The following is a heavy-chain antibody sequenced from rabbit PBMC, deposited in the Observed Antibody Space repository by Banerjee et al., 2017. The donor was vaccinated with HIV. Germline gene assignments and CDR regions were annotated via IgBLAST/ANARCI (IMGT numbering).Heavy chain of an antibody. J-gene: IGHJ3*01. CDR2: IYAGSSGST. CDR3: AGGDSGYRWITRLDL. Sequence: QEQLEESGGDLVKPEGSLTLTCTASGFSFGKTYYMCWVRQAPGKGLEWIACIYAGSSGSTWYASWAKGRFTISKTSSTTVTLQMTSLTAADSATYFFAGGDSGYRWITRLDLWGQGTLVSVS. V-gene: IGHV1S45*01. D-gene: IGHD7-1*01. CDR1: GFSFGKTYY.